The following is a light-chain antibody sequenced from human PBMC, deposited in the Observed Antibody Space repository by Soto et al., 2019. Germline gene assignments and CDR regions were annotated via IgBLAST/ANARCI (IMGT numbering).Light chain of an antibody. CDR2: ASS. CDR3: QQYETYPYT. CDR1: QSLSGW. V-gene: IGKV1-5*03. J-gene: IGKJ2*01. Sequence: DIQMTQSPSTLSASVGERVTITCRASQSLSGWLAWYQQKPGKAPKLLIFASSVLESGVPSRFGGGGSGTEYTLTISSLQPDDFATYSCQQYETYPYTFGQGTKLEIK.